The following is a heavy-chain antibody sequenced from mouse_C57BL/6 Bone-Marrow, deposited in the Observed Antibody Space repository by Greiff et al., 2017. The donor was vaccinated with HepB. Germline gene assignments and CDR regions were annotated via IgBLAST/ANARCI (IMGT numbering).Heavy chain of an antibody. J-gene: IGHJ2*01. D-gene: IGHD2-4*01. Sequence: QVQLKQSGAELARPGASVKLSCKASGYTFTSYGISWVKQRTGQGLEWIGEIYPRSGNTYYNEKFKGKATMTADKSSSTAYMELRSLTSEDSAVYFCARGYDYDAHYFDYWGQGTTLTVSA. CDR2: IYPRSGNT. CDR1: GYTFTSYG. V-gene: IGHV1-81*01. CDR3: ARGYDYDAHYFDY.